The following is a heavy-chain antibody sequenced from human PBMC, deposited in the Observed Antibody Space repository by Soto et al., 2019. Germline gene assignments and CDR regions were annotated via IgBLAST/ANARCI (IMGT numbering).Heavy chain of an antibody. Sequence: DVHLLESGGGLVQPGGSLRLSCAASGFSFSRYAMIWVRQAPGKGQEWVSGITGSGRTIEYAASVKGRFTISRDNSKNTEDLQMNSLRAEDTAMYYCENDDVAGDGLLLVADWGQGTLVTVS. CDR2: ITGSGRTI. V-gene: IGHV3-23*01. J-gene: IGHJ4*02. CDR1: GFSFSRYA. D-gene: IGHD2-15*01. CDR3: ENDDVAGDGLLLVAD.